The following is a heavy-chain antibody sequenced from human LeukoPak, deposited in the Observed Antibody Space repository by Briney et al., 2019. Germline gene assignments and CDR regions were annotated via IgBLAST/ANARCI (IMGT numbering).Heavy chain of an antibody. CDR3: AGILESDAFDI. CDR2: IISIFGTA. CDR1: GGTFSSYA. Sequence: SVKVSCKASGGTFSSYAISWVRQAPGQGLEWMGGIISIFGTANYAQKFQGRVTITADESTSTAYMELSSLRSEDTAVYYCAGILESDAFDIWGQGTMVTVSS. J-gene: IGHJ3*02. V-gene: IGHV1-69*13.